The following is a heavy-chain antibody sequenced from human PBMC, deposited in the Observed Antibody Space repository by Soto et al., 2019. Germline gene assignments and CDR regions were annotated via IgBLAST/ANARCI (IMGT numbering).Heavy chain of an antibody. Sequence: QVQLQQWGAGLLKPSETLSLTCAVYGGSFSGYYWTWFRQPPGKGLEWIVEISPSGTTKYIPSLKSRVTISADTSKNQFSLKVTSVTAADTAVYYCVTSLWFGTQPEIWGQGALVTVSS. V-gene: IGHV4-34*01. D-gene: IGHD3-10*01. CDR2: ISPSGTT. J-gene: IGHJ4*02. CDR3: VTSLWFGTQPEI. CDR1: GGSFSGYY.